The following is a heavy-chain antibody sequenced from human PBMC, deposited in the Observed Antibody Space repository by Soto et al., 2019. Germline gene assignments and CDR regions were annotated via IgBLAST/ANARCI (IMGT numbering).Heavy chain of an antibody. CDR1: GFTFSSYA. V-gene: IGHV3-30-3*01. CDR3: ARGRVGANPNRFPFDS. D-gene: IGHD1-26*01. CDR2: ISYDGSNK. J-gene: IGHJ4*02. Sequence: LRLSCAASGFTFSSYAMHWVRQAPGKGLEWVAVISYDGSNKYYADSVKGRFTISRDNSKNTLYLQMNSLRAEDTAVYYCARGRVGANPNRFPFDSWGQGTLVTVSS.